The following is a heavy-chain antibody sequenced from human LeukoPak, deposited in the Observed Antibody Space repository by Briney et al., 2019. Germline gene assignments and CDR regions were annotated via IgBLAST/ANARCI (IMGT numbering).Heavy chain of an antibody. CDR2: IKHDEIEK. D-gene: IGHD2-2*01. CDR1: GFTFNNYW. V-gene: IGHV3-7*01. Sequence: GGSLRLSCAASGFTFNNYWMSWVRQAPGKGLEWVANIKHDEIEKYYVDSVKGRFTISRDNAKNSLYLQMNSLRAEDTAVYYCARGIVVVPAATNDAFDIWGQGTMVTVSS. CDR3: ARGIVVVPAATNDAFDI. J-gene: IGHJ3*02.